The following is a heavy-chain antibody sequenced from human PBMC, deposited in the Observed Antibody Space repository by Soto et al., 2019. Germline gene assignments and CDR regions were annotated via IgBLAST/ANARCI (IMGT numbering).Heavy chain of an antibody. J-gene: IGHJ4*02. V-gene: IGHV1-8*01. Sequence: ASVTVSCKPSGYTFTSYDIHWVRPATRQGLEWMGWMNPYSGNTGYAQKFQGRVTMTRNTSISTAYMELSSLRSEDTAVYYCAKPLYGDNFDYWGQGTLVTVSS. CDR3: AKPLYGDNFDY. D-gene: IGHD4-17*01. CDR1: GYTFTSYD. CDR2: MNPYSGNT.